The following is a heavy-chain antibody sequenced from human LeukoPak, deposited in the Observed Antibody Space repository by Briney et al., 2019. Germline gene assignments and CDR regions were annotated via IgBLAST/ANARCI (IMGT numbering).Heavy chain of an antibody. CDR3: AGQGNQQKISYYYGMDV. Sequence: KSGESLKISCKGSGYSFTSYWISWVRQMPGKGLEWMGRIDPSGSYTNYSPSFQGHVTISADKSISTAYLQWSSLKASDTAMYYCAGQGNQQKISYYYGMDVWGQGTTVTVSS. V-gene: IGHV5-10-1*01. CDR1: GYSFTSYW. CDR2: IDPSGSYT. J-gene: IGHJ6*02. D-gene: IGHD2/OR15-2a*01.